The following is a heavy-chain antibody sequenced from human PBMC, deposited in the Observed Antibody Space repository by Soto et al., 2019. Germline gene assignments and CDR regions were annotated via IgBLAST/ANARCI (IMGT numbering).Heavy chain of an antibody. V-gene: IGHV1-18*01. CDR2: INTYNGNT. Sequence: QVQLVQSGAEVKTPGASVKVSCKASGYTFTSYGINWVRQAPGQGLEWMGWINTYNGNTNYAQRLQGRVTMTTDTSTSTAYMELRSLRSDDRAVYYCARDTYGLFDSWGQGTLVTVSS. D-gene: IGHD3-10*01. CDR1: GYTFTSYG. CDR3: ARDTYGLFDS. J-gene: IGHJ4*02.